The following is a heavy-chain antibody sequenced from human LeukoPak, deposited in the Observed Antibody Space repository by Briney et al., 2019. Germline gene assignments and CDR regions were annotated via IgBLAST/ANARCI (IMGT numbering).Heavy chain of an antibody. V-gene: IGHV1-18*01. CDR2: ISTQHGQT. Sequence: ASVKVSCKTSGYSENFYGITWVRQVAGQGLEWMGWISTQHGQTEYAPNSQDRVTMTTDTYTNTAYMELRSLRSDDTAVYYCARNSGYDSFDYWGQGTLVTVSS. D-gene: IGHD5-12*01. J-gene: IGHJ4*02. CDR3: ARNSGYDSFDY. CDR1: GYSENFYG.